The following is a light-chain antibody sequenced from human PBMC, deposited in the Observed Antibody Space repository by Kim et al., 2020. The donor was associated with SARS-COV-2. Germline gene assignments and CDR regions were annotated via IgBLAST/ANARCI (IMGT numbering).Light chain of an antibody. CDR1: SGSIASNY. J-gene: IGLJ3*02. CDR3: QSYDNNNQV. V-gene: IGLV6-57*02. CDR2: ENN. Sequence: GKTVTIACTGSSGSIASNYVQWYQQRPRSAPTTVIYENNQRPSGVPDRFSGSIDSSSNSASLTISGLKTEDEADYYCQSYDNNNQVFGGGTKLTVL.